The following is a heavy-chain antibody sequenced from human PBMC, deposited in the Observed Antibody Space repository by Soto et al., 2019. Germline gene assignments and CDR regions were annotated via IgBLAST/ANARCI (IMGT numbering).Heavy chain of an antibody. D-gene: IGHD2-2*01. J-gene: IGHJ4*02. CDR1: GFTFRDYY. V-gene: IGHV3-11*01. Sequence: SLSLSRAAPGFTFRDYYMSLFRQAPGKGLDGVSYCSHSGSTIYDADSLKGRFTVSSDNAKNSLYLHLNSLRAEYTAVYYCAKSYAFYSLDYWGQGTLVTVSS. CDR2: CSHSGSTI. CDR3: AKSYAFYSLDY.